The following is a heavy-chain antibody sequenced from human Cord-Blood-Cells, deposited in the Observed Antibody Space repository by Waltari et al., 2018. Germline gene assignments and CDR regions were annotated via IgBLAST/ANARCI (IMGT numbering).Heavy chain of an antibody. CDR2: IYYSGST. V-gene: IGHV4-39*01. CDR3: ARVGGDIYYDFWSGYYFDY. D-gene: IGHD3-3*01. CDR1: GGSISSSSYY. J-gene: IGHJ4*02. Sequence: QLQLQESGPGLVKPSETLSLTYTVSGGSISSSSYYWGWIRQPPGKGLEWIGSIYYSGSTYYNPSLKSRVTISVDTSKNQFSLKLSSVTAADTAVYYCARVGGDIYYDFWSGYYFDYWGQGTLVTVSS.